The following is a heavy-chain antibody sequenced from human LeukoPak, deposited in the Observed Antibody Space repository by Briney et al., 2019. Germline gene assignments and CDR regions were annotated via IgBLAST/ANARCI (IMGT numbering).Heavy chain of an antibody. D-gene: IGHD1-26*01. J-gene: IGHJ3*02. V-gene: IGHV3-21*01. CDR1: GFTFSSYS. CDR2: ISSSSSYI. Sequence: GGSLRLSCAASGFTFSSYSMNWVRQAPGKGLEWVSSISSSSSYIYYADSVKGRFTISRDNAKNSLYLQMDSLRAEDTAVYYCARDGGSYFAFDTWGQGTMVTVSS. CDR3: ARDGGSYFAFDT.